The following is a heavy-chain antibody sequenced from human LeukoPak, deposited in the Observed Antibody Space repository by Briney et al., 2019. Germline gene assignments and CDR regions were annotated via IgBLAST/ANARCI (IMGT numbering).Heavy chain of an antibody. Sequence: PGGSLRLSCAASGFTVSSNYMSWVRQAPGKGLEWVANIKQDGSEKYYVDSVKGRFTISRDNAKNSLYLQMNSLRAEDTAVYYCARDNDGFDPWGQGTLVTVSS. V-gene: IGHV3-7*01. D-gene: IGHD1-1*01. CDR2: IKQDGSEK. CDR1: GFTVSSNY. J-gene: IGHJ5*02. CDR3: ARDNDGFDP.